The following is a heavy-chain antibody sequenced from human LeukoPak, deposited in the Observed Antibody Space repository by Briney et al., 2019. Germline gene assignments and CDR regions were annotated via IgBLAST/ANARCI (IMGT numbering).Heavy chain of an antibody. CDR2: IIPILGIA. Sequence: SVKVSCKASGGTFSSYAISWVRQAPGQGLEWMGRIIPILGIANYAQKFRGRVTITADKSTSTAYMELSGLRSEDTAVYYCARDGAPYYYGSGSYNHWGQGTLVTVSS. D-gene: IGHD3-10*01. V-gene: IGHV1-69*04. J-gene: IGHJ5*02. CDR3: ARDGAPYYYGSGSYNH. CDR1: GGTFSSYA.